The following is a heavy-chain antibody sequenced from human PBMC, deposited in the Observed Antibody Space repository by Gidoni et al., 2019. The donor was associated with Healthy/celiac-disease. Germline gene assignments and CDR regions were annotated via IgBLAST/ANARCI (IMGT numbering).Heavy chain of an antibody. V-gene: IGHV3-13*04. CDR2: IGTAGDP. D-gene: IGHD4-17*01. J-gene: IGHJ2*01. CDR1: GFTFSSYD. CDR3: ARGLRTTVTTRSYWYFDL. Sequence: CPASGFTFSSYDMHWLRQATGKGLEWVSAIGTAGDPYYPGSVKGRFTISRENAKNSLYLQMNSLRAGDTAVYYCARGLRTTVTTRSYWYFDLWGRGTLVTVSS.